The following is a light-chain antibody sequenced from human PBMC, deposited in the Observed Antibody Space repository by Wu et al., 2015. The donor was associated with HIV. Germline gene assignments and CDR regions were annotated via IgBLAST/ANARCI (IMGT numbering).Light chain of an antibody. CDR3: QQYDSSLWT. CDR1: QSVSSSN. Sequence: EIVLTQSPGTLSLFPGERATLSCRASQSVSSSNLVWYQLKPGRAPRLLIYGASSRAPGIPDRFSGSGSGTDFTLTISRLEPEDFAVYYCQQYDSSLWTFGQGTKVEIK. CDR2: GAS. J-gene: IGKJ1*01. V-gene: IGKV3-20*01.